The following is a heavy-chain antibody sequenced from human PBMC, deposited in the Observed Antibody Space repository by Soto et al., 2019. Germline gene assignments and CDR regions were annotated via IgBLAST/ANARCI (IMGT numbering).Heavy chain of an antibody. J-gene: IGHJ4*02. D-gene: IGHD3-16*02. V-gene: IGHV4-39*01. CDR3: ARHGSF. CDR2: IYYTGST. CDR1: KASFSTPSYN. Sequence: QIQLQESGQGRVKPSEPLSLTFPASKASFSTPSYNWGWIRQSPGKGLEWIGTIYYTGSTSYNPSLKSRVTIAVDTSKNQFSLKLASVTAADTAVYYCARHGSFWGQGTLVIVSS.